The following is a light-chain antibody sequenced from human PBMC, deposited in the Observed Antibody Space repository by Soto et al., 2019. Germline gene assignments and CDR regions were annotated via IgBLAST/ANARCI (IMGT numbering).Light chain of an antibody. V-gene: IGKV3-20*01. J-gene: IGKJ1*01. CDR3: QQYGSSPWT. CDR1: QIVSSN. CDR2: GAS. Sequence: EIMMTHSPSILALSPVERATLSCRVSQIVSSNLAWYQQKPGQAPRLLIYGASSRATGIPDRFSGSGSGTDFTLTISRLEPEDFAVYYCQQYGSSPWTFGQGTKVDIK.